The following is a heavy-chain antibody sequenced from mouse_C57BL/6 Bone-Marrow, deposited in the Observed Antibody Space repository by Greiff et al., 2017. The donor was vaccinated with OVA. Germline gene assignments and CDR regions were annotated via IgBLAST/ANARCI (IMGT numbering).Heavy chain of an antibody. CDR3: DRNKALPLITTVGPGYFDV. Sequence: VKLMESGPGLVAPSQSLSITCTVSGFSLTSYAISWVRQTPGKGLEWLGVIWPGGGTNYNSALKSSLSTRKDNSKIQVFLKMNSLQTDDTARYYCDRNKALPLITTVGPGYFDVWGTGTTVTVSS. CDR2: IWPGGGT. CDR1: GFSLTSYA. J-gene: IGHJ1*03. V-gene: IGHV2-9-1*01. D-gene: IGHD1-2*01.